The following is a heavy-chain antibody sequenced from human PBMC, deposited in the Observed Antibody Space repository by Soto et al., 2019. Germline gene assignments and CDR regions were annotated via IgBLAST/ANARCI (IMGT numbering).Heavy chain of an antibody. V-gene: IGHV1-46*03. CDR2: INPSGGST. CDR1: GYTFTSYY. D-gene: IGHD3-3*01. CDR3: TRGLERYYFDY. J-gene: IGHJ4*02. Sequence: ASVKVSCKASGYTFTSYYMHWVRQAPGQGLEWMGIINPSGGSTSYAQKFQGRVTMTRDTSTSTVYMELSSLKSEDTAVYYCTRGLERYYFDYWGQGTLVTSPQ.